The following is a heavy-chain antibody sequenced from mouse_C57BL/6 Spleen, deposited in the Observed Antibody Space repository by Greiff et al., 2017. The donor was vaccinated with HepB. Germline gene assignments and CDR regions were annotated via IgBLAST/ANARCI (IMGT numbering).Heavy chain of an antibody. CDR1: GYTFTDYE. Sequence: VQLQQSGAELVRPGASVTLSCKASGYTFTDYEMHWVKQTPVHGLEWIGAIDPETGGTAYNQKFKGKAILTADKSSRTAYMELRSLTSEAAAVYYCTRIEYYWGQGTTLTVSS. CDR2: IDPETGGT. J-gene: IGHJ2*01. V-gene: IGHV1-15*01. CDR3: TRIEYY.